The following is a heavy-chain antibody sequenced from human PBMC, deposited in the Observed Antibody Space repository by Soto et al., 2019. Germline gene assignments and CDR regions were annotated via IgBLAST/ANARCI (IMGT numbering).Heavy chain of an antibody. Sequence: GGSPRLSCAASGFTVNSNYMSWVRQPPGKGLEWVSVIYSGGSTYYADSVKGRFTISRDNSKNTLFLQMNSLRAEDTAVYYCARGGEAAAPGDYWGQGTLVTVSS. CDR2: IYSGGST. D-gene: IGHD6-25*01. CDR1: GFTVNSNY. V-gene: IGHV3-53*01. J-gene: IGHJ4*02. CDR3: ARGGEAAAPGDY.